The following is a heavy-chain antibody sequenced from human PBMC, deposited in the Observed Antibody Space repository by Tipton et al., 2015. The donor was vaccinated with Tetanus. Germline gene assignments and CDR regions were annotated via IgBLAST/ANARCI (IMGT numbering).Heavy chain of an antibody. V-gene: IGHV1-8*01. CDR1: AYAFASYD. CDR3: ARGNRGSSWYF. CDR2: MDPKTGHA. D-gene: IGHD6-13*01. J-gene: IGHJ4*02. Sequence: QSGAEVKKPGASVKVSCKAFAYAFASYDLNWVRQATGQGLEWLGYMDPKTGHATYAQKFQGRVTMTSNISITTAYMELRNLRSDDTAVYYCARGNRGSSWYFWGQGTLVTVSS.